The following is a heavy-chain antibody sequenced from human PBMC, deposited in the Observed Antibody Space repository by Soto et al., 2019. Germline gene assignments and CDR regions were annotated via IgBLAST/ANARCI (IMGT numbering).Heavy chain of an antibody. CDR1: GGSVSSGSYY. CDR3: ARSYDFWSGPYNWFDP. D-gene: IGHD3-3*01. CDR2: IYYSGST. Sequence: SENLSLPCTVSGGSVSSGSYYWSWIRQPPGTGLEWIGYIYYSGSTNYKPPLKSRVTISVDTSKNQFSLKLSSVTAADTAVYYCARSYDFWSGPYNWFDPWGQGTLGTVAS. V-gene: IGHV4-61*01. J-gene: IGHJ5*02.